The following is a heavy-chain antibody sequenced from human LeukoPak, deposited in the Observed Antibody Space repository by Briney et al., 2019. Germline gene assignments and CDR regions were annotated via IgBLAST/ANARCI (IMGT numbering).Heavy chain of an antibody. CDR3: ARGSEVGPTVY. D-gene: IGHD1-26*01. CDR2: IIPIFGTA. CDR1: GGTFSSYA. V-gene: IGHV1-69*05. Sequence: ASVKVSCKASGGTFSSYAISWVRQAPGQGLEWIGRIIPIFGTASYAQKFQGRVTITTDESTSTAYMELSSLRSEDTAVYYCARGSEVGPTVYWGQGTLVTVSS. J-gene: IGHJ4*02.